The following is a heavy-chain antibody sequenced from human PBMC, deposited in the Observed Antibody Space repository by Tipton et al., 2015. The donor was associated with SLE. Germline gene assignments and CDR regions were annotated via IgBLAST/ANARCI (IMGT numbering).Heavy chain of an antibody. CDR3: ARDRGDSDY. V-gene: IGHV4-30-4*01. J-gene: IGHJ4*02. Sequence: TLSLTCTVSGGSISSGDYYWSWIRQPPGKGLEWIGYIYYSGNTYFNPSLKSRVTISVDVSKNQFSLNLSSVTAADTAVYYCARDRGDSDYWGQGTLVTVSS. D-gene: IGHD2-15*01. CDR1: GGSISSGDYY. CDR2: IYYSGNT.